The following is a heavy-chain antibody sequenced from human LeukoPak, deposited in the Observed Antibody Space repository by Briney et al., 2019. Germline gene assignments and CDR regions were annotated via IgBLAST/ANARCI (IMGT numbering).Heavy chain of an antibody. V-gene: IGHV3-30-3*01. Sequence: PGGSLRLSCAASGFTFSAFAMHWVRQAPGKGLEWVAVLSYEGSVQYYADSVKGRFTISRDNSKNTLYLQMNSLRVEDTAVYYCARGRIVSSTGPSPTYSLDAFDIWGQGTMVTVSS. CDR3: ARGRIVSSTGPSPTYSLDAFDI. D-gene: IGHD1-1*01. CDR1: GFTFSAFA. CDR2: LSYEGSVQ. J-gene: IGHJ3*02.